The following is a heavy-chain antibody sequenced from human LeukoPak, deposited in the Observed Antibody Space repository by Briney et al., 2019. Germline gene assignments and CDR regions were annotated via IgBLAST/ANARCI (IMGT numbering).Heavy chain of an antibody. Sequence: ASVKVSCKASGYTFTSYGISWVRQAPGQGLEWMGWISAYNGNTNYAQKLQGRVTMTTDTSTSTAYMELRSLRSDDTAVYYCARDRNLITMIVVVTPDFDYWGQGTLVTVSS. CDR3: ARDRNLITMIVVVTPDFDY. D-gene: IGHD3-22*01. J-gene: IGHJ4*02. CDR1: GYTFTSYG. V-gene: IGHV1-18*01. CDR2: ISAYNGNT.